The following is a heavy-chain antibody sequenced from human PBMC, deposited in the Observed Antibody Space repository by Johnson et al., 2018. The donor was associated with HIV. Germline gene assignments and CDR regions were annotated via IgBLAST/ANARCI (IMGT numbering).Heavy chain of an antibody. D-gene: IGHD1-7*01. CDR1: GFTFDDYA. V-gene: IGHV3-9*01. Sequence: VQVVESGGGLVQPGRSLRLSCAASGFTFDDYAMHWVRPAPGKGLEWVSGISWHSGSIGYADSVKGRFTSSRDNAKNSLYLQMNSLRAEDTALYSCAKEASWNWDLRGAFDIWGQGTMVTVSS. CDR2: ISWHSGSI. J-gene: IGHJ3*02. CDR3: AKEASWNWDLRGAFDI.